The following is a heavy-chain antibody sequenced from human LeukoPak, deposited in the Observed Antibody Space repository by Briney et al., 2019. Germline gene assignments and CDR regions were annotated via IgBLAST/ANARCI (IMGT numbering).Heavy chain of an antibody. CDR2: ISSGSTYI. CDR1: GFTFSSYS. CDR3: ATDLGDSDNYLNDAFDL. V-gene: IGHV3-21*04. D-gene: IGHD3-22*01. J-gene: IGHJ3*01. Sequence: GGSLRLSCAASGFTFSSYSINWVRQAPGKGLEWVSSISSGSTYIYYADSVKGRFTISRDNAKNSLFLQMNSLRSEDTGLYFCATDLGDSDNYLNDAFDLWGQGTMVTVS.